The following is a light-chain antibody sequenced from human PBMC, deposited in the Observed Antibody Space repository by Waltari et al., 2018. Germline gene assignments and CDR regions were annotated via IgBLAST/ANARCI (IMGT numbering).Light chain of an antibody. J-gene: IGKJ1*01. V-gene: IGKV4-1*01. CDR3: QQYYSTPRT. CDR2: WAS. Sequence: DIVMTQSPDSLAVSLGERATINCKSSPSILYSPNNKNYLAWYQQKPGQPPKLLIYWASTRESGVPDRFSGSGSGTDFTLTISSLQAEDVAVYYCQQYYSTPRTFGQGTKVEIK. CDR1: PSILYSPNNKNY.